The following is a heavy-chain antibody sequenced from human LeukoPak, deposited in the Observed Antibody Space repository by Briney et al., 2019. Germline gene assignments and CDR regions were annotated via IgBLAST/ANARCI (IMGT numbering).Heavy chain of an antibody. V-gene: IGHV3-23*01. J-gene: IGHJ4*02. CDR3: ARVLTGYSSSWYGINHYFDY. CDR1: GFTFSGYV. CDR2: ISGSGGST. D-gene: IGHD6-13*01. Sequence: GGSLRLSCTASGFTFSGYVMTWVRQPPEKGLQWVADISGSGGSTYYADSVKGRFTISRDNSKNTLYLQMNSLRAEDTAVYYCARVLTGYSSSWYGINHYFDYWGQGTLVTVSS.